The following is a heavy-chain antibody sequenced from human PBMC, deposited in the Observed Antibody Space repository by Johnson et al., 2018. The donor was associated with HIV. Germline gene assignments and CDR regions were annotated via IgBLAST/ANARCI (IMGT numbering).Heavy chain of an antibody. D-gene: IGHD1-26*01. J-gene: IGHJ3*02. CDR3: ARDFRSVGANDAFDI. CDR2: IKQDGSEK. CDR1: GFTFSNAW. Sequence: VQLVESGGGLVQPGRSLRLSCAASGFTFSNAWMSWVRQVPGKGLEWVANIKQDGSEKSYVDSVKGRFTISRDNAKNSLYLQMNSLRTEDTALYYCARDFRSVGANDAFDIWGQGTMVTVSS. V-gene: IGHV3-7*01.